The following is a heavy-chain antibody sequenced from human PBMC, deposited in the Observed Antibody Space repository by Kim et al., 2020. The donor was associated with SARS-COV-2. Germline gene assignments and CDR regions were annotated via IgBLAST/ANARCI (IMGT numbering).Heavy chain of an antibody. Sequence: SETLSLTCTVSGGSISNYYWSWIRQPPGKGLEWIGYIYYSGSTNYNPSLQSRVTMSVNTSKIQFSLKLSSVTAADTAVYYCARGSLGFCSRSSCPEGAF. CDR2: IYYSGST. J-gene: IGHJ3*01. D-gene: IGHD2-2*01. CDR3: ARGSLGFCSRSSCPEGAF. CDR1: GGSISNYY. V-gene: IGHV4-59*01.